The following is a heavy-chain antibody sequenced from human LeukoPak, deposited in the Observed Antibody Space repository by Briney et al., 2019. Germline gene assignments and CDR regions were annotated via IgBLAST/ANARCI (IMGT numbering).Heavy chain of an antibody. V-gene: IGHV4-34*01. CDR2: INHSGST. Sequence: SETLSLTCAVYGGSFSGYYWSWIRQPPGKGLEWIGEINHSGSTNYNPSLKSRVTISVDTSKNQFSLKLSSVTAADTAVYYCARGPDIVVVPAAGSHYGMDVWGQGTTVTVSS. CDR3: ARGPDIVVVPAAGSHYGMDV. D-gene: IGHD2-2*01. CDR1: GGSFSGYY. J-gene: IGHJ6*02.